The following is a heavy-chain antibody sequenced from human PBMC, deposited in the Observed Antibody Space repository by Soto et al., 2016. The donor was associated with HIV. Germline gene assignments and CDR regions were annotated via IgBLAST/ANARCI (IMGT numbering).Heavy chain of an antibody. CDR2: INQDGSEK. Sequence: EVQLVESGGGLAQPGGSLRLSCAASGFTFSRNWMTWVRQVPGKGLEWVANINQDGSEKKYVDSVKDRFVISRDNAENSLYLEMNGLRDEDTAVYYCVGSLFYGLDVWGQGTTVTVS. V-gene: IGHV3-7*04. J-gene: IGHJ6*02. CDR1: GFTFSRNW. CDR3: VGSLFYGLDV. D-gene: IGHD2-21*01.